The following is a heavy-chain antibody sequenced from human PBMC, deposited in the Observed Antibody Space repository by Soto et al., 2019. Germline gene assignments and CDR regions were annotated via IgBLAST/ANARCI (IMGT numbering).Heavy chain of an antibody. D-gene: IGHD5-18*01. CDR1: GYTFTSYD. J-gene: IGHJ6*02. V-gene: IGHV1-8*01. Sequence: ASVKVSCKASGYTFTSYDINWVRQATGQGLEWMGWMNPNSGNTGYAQKFQGRVTMTRNASISTAYMELSSLRSEDTAVYYCARGGYSYGYRYYYGMDVWCQGITVTVFS. CDR2: MNPNSGNT. CDR3: ARGGYSYGYRYYYGMDV.